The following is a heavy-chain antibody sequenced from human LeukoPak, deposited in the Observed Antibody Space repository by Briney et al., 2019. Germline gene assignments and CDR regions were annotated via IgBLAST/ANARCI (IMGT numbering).Heavy chain of an antibody. D-gene: IGHD3-22*01. CDR3: RGDDSSGNSVFDY. V-gene: IGHV4-39*01. Sequence: SGTLSLTCTVSGDSITSGSYYWAWVRQPPGKGLEWIGSIAYTGNTYYNPPLKNRATMSVDPSGNQFSLRLSSVTAADTDLYYCRGDDSSGNSVFDYWGQGTLVTVSS. J-gene: IGHJ4*02. CDR2: IAYTGNT. CDR1: GDSITSGSYY.